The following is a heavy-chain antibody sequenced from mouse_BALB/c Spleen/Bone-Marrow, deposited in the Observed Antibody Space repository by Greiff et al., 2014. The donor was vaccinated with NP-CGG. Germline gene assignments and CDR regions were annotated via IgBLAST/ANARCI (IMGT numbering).Heavy chain of an antibody. CDR2: IYPEDGDT. Sequence: VQLQESGPELVKPGASVKISCKTSGYTFSYSWMNWVRQRPGQGLEWIGRIYPEDGDTNYNGRFKGKATLTADKSSNTTYIQLSXLTSVDSAVYFCARNPHYYAMDYWGQGTSVTVSS. V-gene: IGHV1-82*01. CDR3: ARNPHYYAMDY. J-gene: IGHJ4*01. CDR1: GYTFSYSW.